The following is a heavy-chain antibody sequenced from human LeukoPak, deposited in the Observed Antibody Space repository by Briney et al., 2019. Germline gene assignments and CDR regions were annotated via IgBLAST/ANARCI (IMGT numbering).Heavy chain of an antibody. D-gene: IGHD1-1*01. V-gene: IGHV3-21*01. CDR3: ARDLGNWNDDFGLFDY. Sequence: PGGSLRLSCAASGFTFSSYSMNWVRQAPGKGLEWVSSISSSGSYIYYADSVKGRFTISRDNAKNSLYLQMNSLRAEDTAVYYCARDLGNWNDDFGLFDYWGQGTLVTVSS. CDR2: ISSSGSYI. CDR1: GFTFSSYS. J-gene: IGHJ4*02.